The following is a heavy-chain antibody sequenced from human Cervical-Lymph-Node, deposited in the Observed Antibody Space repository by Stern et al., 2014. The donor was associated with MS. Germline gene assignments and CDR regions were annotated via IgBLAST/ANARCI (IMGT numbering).Heavy chain of an antibody. J-gene: IGHJ4*02. Sequence: VQLEESGAEVRKPGASVKVSCKVSGNTLNEISIHWVRQAHGEGLEWMGGFDAQEGETIYAQKFQGRVTMTEDTSTDIAYMELSSLRSADTAVYYCVAAEEGAVAGDEFDYWGQGTLVTVSS. V-gene: IGHV1-24*01. CDR1: GNTLNEIS. CDR2: FDAQEGET. CDR3: VAAEEGAVAGDEFDY. D-gene: IGHD6-19*01.